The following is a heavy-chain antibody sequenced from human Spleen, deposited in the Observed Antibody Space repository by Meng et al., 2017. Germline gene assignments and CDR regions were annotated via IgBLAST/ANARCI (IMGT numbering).Heavy chain of an antibody. CDR1: GGSISTRYW. CDR2: IYHGGET. J-gene: IGHJ4*02. D-gene: IGHD6-19*01. CDR3: ASWIYSCGWQ. V-gene: IGHV4-4*02. Sequence: QVQLEESGPGLCKPSGTLSLTCAVSGGSISTRYWWTWVRQPPGKGLEWIGEIYHGGETNYNPSLKRRVTIAIDKSKNQFSLKLSSVTAADTAVYYCASWIYSCGWQWGQGALVTVSS.